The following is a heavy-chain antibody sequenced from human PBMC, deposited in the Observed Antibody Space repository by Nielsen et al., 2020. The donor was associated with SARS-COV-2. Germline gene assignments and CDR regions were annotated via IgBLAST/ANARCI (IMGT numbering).Heavy chain of an antibody. J-gene: IGHJ4*02. CDR1: GYTFTGYY. Sequence: ASVKVSCKASGYTFTGYYMHWVRQAPGQGLEWMGWINPNSGGTNYAQKFQGRVTMTRDTSISTAYMELSRLRSDDTAVYYCARDLLNYDSIHREWEGDYWGQGTLVTVSS. D-gene: IGHD3-22*01. V-gene: IGHV1-2*02. CDR3: ARDLLNYDSIHREWEGDY. CDR2: INPNSGGT.